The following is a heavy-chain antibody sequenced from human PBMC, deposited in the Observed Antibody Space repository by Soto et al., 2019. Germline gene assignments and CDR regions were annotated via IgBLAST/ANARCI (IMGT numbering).Heavy chain of an antibody. J-gene: IGHJ4*02. CDR1: GFTFSSYN. V-gene: IGHV3-21*04. CDR3: ARQIYDSDSGPNFQYYFDS. Sequence: GGSLRLSCAASGFTFSSYNMNWVRQAPGKGLEWVSSITSSSSYIFYADSVKGRFTISRDNAKSITTVFLQWSSLRASDTAMYYCARQIYDSDSGPNFQYYFDSWGQGTLVTVSS. CDR2: ITSSSSYI. D-gene: IGHD3-22*01.